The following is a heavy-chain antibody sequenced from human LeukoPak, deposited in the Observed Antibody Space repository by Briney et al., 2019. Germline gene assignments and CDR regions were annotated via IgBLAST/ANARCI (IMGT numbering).Heavy chain of an antibody. Sequence: GGSLRLSCAASGFTFSNYWMIWVRQAPGQGLEWVANIKQDGSDKSYVDSVKGRFTISRDNAKNSLYLQMNSLRVEDTAVYYCARLPGTTDAFDIWGQGTMVTVSS. CDR3: ARLPGTTDAFDI. V-gene: IGHV3-7*01. CDR1: GFTFSNYW. CDR2: IKQDGSDK. D-gene: IGHD1-7*01. J-gene: IGHJ3*02.